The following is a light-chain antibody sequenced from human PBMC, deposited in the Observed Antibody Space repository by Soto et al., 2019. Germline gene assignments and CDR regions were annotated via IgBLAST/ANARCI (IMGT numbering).Light chain of an antibody. V-gene: IGKV3-15*01. CDR1: QSIRAN. J-gene: IGKJ3*01. CDR2: GAS. CDR3: QQYFNWPLTWT. Sequence: TQSPATLSVSAGGTVTLSCRASQSIRANVAWYQQIPGQAPRLLVYGASTRATGVPARFSGSGSGIEFTLTISSLQSEDSAFYYCQQYFNWPLTWTFGPGTKVQIK.